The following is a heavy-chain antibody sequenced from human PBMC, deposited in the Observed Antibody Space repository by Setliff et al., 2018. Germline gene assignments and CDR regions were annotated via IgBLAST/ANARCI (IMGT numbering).Heavy chain of an antibody. Sequence: SETLSLTCAIYGQSFSDYYWSWVRHPPGKGLEWIGEIYHRXXTXXNPSLKSXXTISVDTSKNQLSLKLSSVTAADTAVYYCARQASLYYYDSSGYYDYWGQGTLVTVSS. J-gene: IGHJ4*02. D-gene: IGHD3-22*01. CDR3: ARQASLYYYDSSGYYDY. CDR1: GQSFSDYY. V-gene: IGHV4-34*01. CDR2: IYHRXXT.